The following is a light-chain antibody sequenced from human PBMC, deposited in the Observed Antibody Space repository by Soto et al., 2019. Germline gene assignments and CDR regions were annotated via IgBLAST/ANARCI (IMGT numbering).Light chain of an antibody. V-gene: IGKV3-15*01. J-gene: IGKJ5*01. CDR3: QQYNDWPAIT. CDR1: ESVGSN. Sequence: EIVMTQSPATLSVSPGEGATLSCRASESVGSNLAWYQQKPGQAPRLLIYGASNRATGIPARFSGSGSGTQFTLPISGLQSEDFAVYWCQQYNDWPAITFGQGTRLEIK. CDR2: GAS.